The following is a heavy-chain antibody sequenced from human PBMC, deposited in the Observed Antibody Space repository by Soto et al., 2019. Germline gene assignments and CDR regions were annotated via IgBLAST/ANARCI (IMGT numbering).Heavy chain of an antibody. J-gene: IGHJ4*01. D-gene: IGHD5-18*01. V-gene: IGHV3-72*01. CDR2: SREKAQGYSI. CDR3: VGATDSTDSSGYTRCFGY. Sequence: GGSLSLSCAGSGFTLSHHYIDWPRLAPGQGLEWVCRSREKAQGYSIAYAESVKGRYTTSGDESKNSVYLRMNRMKTEDTAVYCCVGATDSTDSSGYTRCFGYWS. CDR1: GFTLSHHY.